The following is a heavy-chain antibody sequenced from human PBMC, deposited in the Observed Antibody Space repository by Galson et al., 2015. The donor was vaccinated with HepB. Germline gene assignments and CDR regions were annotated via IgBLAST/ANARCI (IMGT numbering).Heavy chain of an antibody. CDR2: ISSSGSTI. Sequence: SLRLSCAASGFTFSDYYMSWIRQAPGKGLEWVSYISSSGSTIYYADSVKGRFTISRDNAKNSLYLQMNSLRAEDTAMYYCARGEELWPYNWFDPWGQGTLVTVSS. J-gene: IGHJ5*02. V-gene: IGHV3-11*01. CDR3: ARGEELWPYNWFDP. CDR1: GFTFSDYY. D-gene: IGHD5-18*01.